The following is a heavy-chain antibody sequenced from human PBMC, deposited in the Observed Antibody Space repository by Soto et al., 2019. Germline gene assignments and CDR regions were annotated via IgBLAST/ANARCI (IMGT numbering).Heavy chain of an antibody. V-gene: IGHV1-69*01. D-gene: IGHD3-3*01. CDR1: GGSFGNSA. CDR2: FIPVYCTL. Sequence: QVQLVQSGAEVKTPGSSVKVSCKASGGSFGNSAINWVRQTPGQGLGWLGGFIPVYCTLNYPQKFQGRVTITADESTGTAYMTLSSLASDATAVYYCLTGVIWIGYIAVDSWGQGTRVTVSS. J-gene: IGHJ4*02. CDR3: LTGVIWIGYIAVDS.